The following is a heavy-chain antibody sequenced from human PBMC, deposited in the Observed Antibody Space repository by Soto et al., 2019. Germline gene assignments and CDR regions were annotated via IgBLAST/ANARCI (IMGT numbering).Heavy chain of an antibody. Sequence: SETLSLTCAVYGGSFSGYYRSWIRQPPGKGLEWIGEINHSGSTNYNPSLKSRVTISVDTSKNQFSLKLSSVTAADTAVYYCARGWPRAIAAAPGSNWFDPWGQGTLVTVSS. CDR1: GGSFSGYY. CDR3: ARGWPRAIAAAPGSNWFDP. CDR2: INHSGST. V-gene: IGHV4-34*01. D-gene: IGHD6-13*01. J-gene: IGHJ5*02.